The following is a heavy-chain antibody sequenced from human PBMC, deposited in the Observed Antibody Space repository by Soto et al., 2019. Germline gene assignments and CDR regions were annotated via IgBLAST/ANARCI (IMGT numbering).Heavy chain of an antibody. V-gene: IGHV3-30*18. CDR2: ISYDGSNK. Sequence: GGSLRLSCAASGFTFSSYGMHWVRQAPGKGLEWVAVISYDGSNKYYADPVKGRFTISRDNSKNTLYLQMNSLRAEDTAVYYCAKDRSFVDSSGYPFDYWGQGTLVTVSS. CDR1: GFTFSSYG. D-gene: IGHD3-22*01. J-gene: IGHJ4*02. CDR3: AKDRSFVDSSGYPFDY.